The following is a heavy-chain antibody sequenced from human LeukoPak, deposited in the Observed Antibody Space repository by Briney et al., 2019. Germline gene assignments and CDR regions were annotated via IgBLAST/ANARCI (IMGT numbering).Heavy chain of an antibody. Sequence: GGSLRLSCAASGFTFRSYWMSWVRQAPGKGLEWVANINQGGSVKYYVDSVKGRLTISRDDDKNSLYVQMNSLRDEDTAVYYCARVGYSGWNLEYWGQGTLVTVSS. D-gene: IGHD5-12*01. V-gene: IGHV3-7*01. CDR1: GFTFRSYW. CDR3: ARVGYSGWNLEY. CDR2: INQGGSVK. J-gene: IGHJ4*02.